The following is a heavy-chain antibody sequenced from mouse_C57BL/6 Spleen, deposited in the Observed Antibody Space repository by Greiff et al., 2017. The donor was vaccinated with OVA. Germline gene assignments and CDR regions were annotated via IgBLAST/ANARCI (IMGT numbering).Heavy chain of an antibody. V-gene: IGHV1-72*01. J-gene: IGHJ4*01. Sequence: QVQLQQPGAELVKPGASVKLSCKASGYTFTSYWMHWVKQRPGRGLEWIGRIDPNSGGTKYNEKFKSKATLTVDKPSSTAYMQLSSLTSEDSAVYYCARSGVGIYYDYGEDAMDYWGQGTSVTVSS. CDR1: GYTFTSYW. D-gene: IGHD2-4*01. CDR2: IDPNSGGT. CDR3: ARSGVGIYYDYGEDAMDY.